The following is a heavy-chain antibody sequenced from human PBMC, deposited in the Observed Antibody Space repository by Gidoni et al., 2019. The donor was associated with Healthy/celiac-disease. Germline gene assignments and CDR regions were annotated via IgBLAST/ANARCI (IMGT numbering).Heavy chain of an antibody. J-gene: IGHJ4*02. V-gene: IGHV5-51*01. Sequence: EVQLVQSGAEVKKPGESLKISCKGSGYSFTSYWIGWVRQMPGKGLELRGIIYPGDSDTRYSPSFQGQVTISADKSISTAYLQWSSLKASDTAMYYCARVPLNENDFWSGYSPPKPHFDYWGQGTLVTVSS. CDR1: GYSFTSYW. CDR3: ARVPLNENDFWSGYSPPKPHFDY. D-gene: IGHD3-3*01. CDR2: IYPGDSDT.